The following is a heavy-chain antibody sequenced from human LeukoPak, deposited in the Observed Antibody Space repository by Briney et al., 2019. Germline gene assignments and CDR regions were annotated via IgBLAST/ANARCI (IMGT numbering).Heavy chain of an antibody. CDR3: AREADY. CDR1: GFTFRSYD. Sequence: GGSLRLSCAASGFTFRSYDIHWVRQAPGKGLEWVSYISSSSSTIYYADSVKGRFTVSRDNAKNSLYLQMNSLRAEDTAVYYCAREADYWGQGTLVTVSS. J-gene: IGHJ4*02. CDR2: ISSSSSTI. V-gene: IGHV3-48*01.